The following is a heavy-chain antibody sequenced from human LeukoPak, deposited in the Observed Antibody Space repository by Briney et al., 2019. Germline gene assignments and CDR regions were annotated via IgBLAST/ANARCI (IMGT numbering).Heavy chain of an antibody. J-gene: IGHJ6*02. CDR3: ARDEVVAAPNYFGMVV. Sequence: ASVKVSCKASGYTFTSYDVNWVRQATGQGLEWMGWMNPYSGNTGLAQKFQGRVTLTRDTSLSTAYMELSNLRSDDTAVYYCARDEVVAAPNYFGMVVWGQGTTVSVSS. CDR2: MNPYSGNT. CDR1: GYTFTSYD. D-gene: IGHD2-15*01. V-gene: IGHV1-8*01.